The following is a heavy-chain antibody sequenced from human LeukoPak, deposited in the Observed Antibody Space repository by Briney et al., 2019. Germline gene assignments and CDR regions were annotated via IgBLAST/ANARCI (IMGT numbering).Heavy chain of an antibody. CDR2: IYYSEST. CDR3: ARALFRYDSSSRSLHWYFDL. V-gene: IGHV4-59*01. J-gene: IGHJ2*01. Sequence: SETLSLTCTVSGGSISNYYWSWIRQPPGKGLEWIGYIYYSESTNYNPSLKSRVTISVDTSKNQFSLKLTSVTAADTAVYYCARALFRYDSSSRSLHWYFDLWGRGTLDTVSS. CDR1: GGSISNYY. D-gene: IGHD3-22*01.